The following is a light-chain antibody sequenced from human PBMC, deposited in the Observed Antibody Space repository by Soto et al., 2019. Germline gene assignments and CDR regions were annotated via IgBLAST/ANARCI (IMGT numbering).Light chain of an antibody. CDR2: EVS. CDR3: CSYAGSSSYV. V-gene: IGLV2-23*02. J-gene: IGLJ1*01. CDR1: SSDVGSYNL. Sequence: QSVLTQPASVSVSPGQSITISCTGTSSDVGSYNLVSWYQQHPGKAPKFMIYEVSKRPSGVSNRFSGSKSGNTASLTISWLQAEDEADYYCCSYAGSSSYVFGTGTKVTVL.